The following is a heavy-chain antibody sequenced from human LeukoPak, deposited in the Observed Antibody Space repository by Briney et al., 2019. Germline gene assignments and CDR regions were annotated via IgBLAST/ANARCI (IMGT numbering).Heavy chain of an antibody. CDR3: AKRGAEVGATVAPGDY. Sequence: GGSLRLSCAASGFTFSSYVMHWVRQAPGKGLEWVAIISYDGSNEYYADSVKGRFTISRDNSKNTLYLQMNSLRAEDTAVYYCAKRGAEVGATVAPGDYWGQGTLVTVSS. CDR1: GFTFSSYV. J-gene: IGHJ4*02. D-gene: IGHD1-26*01. V-gene: IGHV3-30*04. CDR2: ISYDGSNE.